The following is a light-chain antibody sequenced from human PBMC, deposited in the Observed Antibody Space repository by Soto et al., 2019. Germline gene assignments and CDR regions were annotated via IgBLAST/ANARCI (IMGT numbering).Light chain of an antibody. Sequence: QSVLTQPPSASGTPGQRVTISCSGSSSNIGSNTVNWYQQLPGTAPNLLIYSNNQRPSGVPDRFSGSKSGTSASLAISGLQSEDEADYDCAAWDASLNGYVFGTGTKLTVL. CDR2: SNN. CDR3: AAWDASLNGYV. J-gene: IGLJ1*01. CDR1: SSNIGSNT. V-gene: IGLV1-44*01.